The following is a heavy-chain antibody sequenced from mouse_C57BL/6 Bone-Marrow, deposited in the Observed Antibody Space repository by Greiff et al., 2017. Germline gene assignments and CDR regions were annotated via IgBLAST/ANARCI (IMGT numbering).Heavy chain of an antibody. J-gene: IGHJ3*01. V-gene: IGHV14-2*01. D-gene: IGHD1-1*01. CDR3: ARSGRGGPPYYGSSSFAY. Sequence: EVKLMESGAELVKPGASVKLSCTASGFNIKDYYMHWVKQRTEQGLEWIGRIDPEDGETKYAPKFQGKATITADTSSNTAYLQLSSLTSEDTAVYYGARSGRGGPPYYGSSSFAYWGQGTLVTVSA. CDR2: IDPEDGET. CDR1: GFNIKDYY.